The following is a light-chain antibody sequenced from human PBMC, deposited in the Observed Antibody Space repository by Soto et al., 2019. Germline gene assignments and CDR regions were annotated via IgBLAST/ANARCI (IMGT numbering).Light chain of an antibody. V-gene: IGKV3-15*01. Sequence: DIVMTQSPATLSVSPGERATLSCRASQSVSSNLAWYQQKPGQAPRLLVYGASTRATGIPARFSGSESGTEVILTISSMQAEDFALYYCQQYNNWPSFTFGPGTKVDIK. CDR2: GAS. CDR1: QSVSSN. J-gene: IGKJ3*01. CDR3: QQYNNWPSFT.